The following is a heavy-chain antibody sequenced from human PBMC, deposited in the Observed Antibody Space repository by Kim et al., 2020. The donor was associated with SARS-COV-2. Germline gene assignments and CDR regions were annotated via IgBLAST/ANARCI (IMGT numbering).Heavy chain of an antibody. CDR1: GGSISSGGYS. V-gene: IGHV4-30-2*01. J-gene: IGHJ6*02. Sequence: SETLSLTCAVSGGSISSGGYSWSWIRQPPGKGLEWIGYIYHSGSTYYNPSLKSRVTISVDRSKNQFSLKLSSVTAADTAVYYCARVDGSGWYYGMDVWGQGTTVTVSS. CDR3: ARVDGSGWYYGMDV. D-gene: IGHD6-19*01. CDR2: IYHSGST.